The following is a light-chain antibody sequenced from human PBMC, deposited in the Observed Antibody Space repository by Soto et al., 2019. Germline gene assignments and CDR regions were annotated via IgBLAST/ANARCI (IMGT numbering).Light chain of an antibody. J-gene: IGLJ3*02. V-gene: IGLV1-40*01. CDR1: SSNIGAGYD. Sequence: QPVLTQPPSVSGAPGQRVTISCTGSSSNIGAGYDVHWYQHLPGTAPKLLIYANSNRPSGVPDRFSGSKSGTSASVAITGLQAEDEADYYCQSYDSSLSGWVFGGGTKVTVL. CDR2: ANS. CDR3: QSYDSSLSGWV.